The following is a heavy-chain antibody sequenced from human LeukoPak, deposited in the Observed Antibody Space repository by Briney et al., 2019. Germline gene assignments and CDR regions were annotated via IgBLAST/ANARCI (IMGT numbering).Heavy chain of an antibody. CDR3: ARAGCSSTSCPYYYYYYYMDV. CDR2: ISSSGSTI. V-gene: IGHV3-48*03. J-gene: IGHJ6*03. D-gene: IGHD2-2*01. Sequence: GGSLRLSCAASVFTFSSYEMNWVRQAPGKGLEWVSYISSSGSTIYYADSVKGRFTISRDNAKNSLYLQMNSLRAEDTAVYYCARAGCSSTSCPYYYYYYYMDVWGKGTTVTVSS. CDR1: VFTFSSYE.